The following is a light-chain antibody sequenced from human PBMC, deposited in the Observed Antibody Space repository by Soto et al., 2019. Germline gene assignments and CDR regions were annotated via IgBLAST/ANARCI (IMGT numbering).Light chain of an antibody. CDR1: QSVSSNY. CDR3: QQYGSSST. V-gene: IGKV3-20*01. CDR2: GAS. J-gene: IGKJ5*01. Sequence: IVLTQSPGTLALSSGEPAIFYCRASQSVSSNYLAWYQQKPGQAPRLLIYGASSRPTGIPDRFSGSGSGTDFTLTISRLEPEDFAVYYCQQYGSSSTFGQGTRLEIK.